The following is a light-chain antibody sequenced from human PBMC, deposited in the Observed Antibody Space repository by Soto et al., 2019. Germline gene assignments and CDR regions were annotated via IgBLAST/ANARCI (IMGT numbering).Light chain of an antibody. V-gene: IGKV4-1*01. Sequence: DIVMTQSPDSRSVSLGERATINCKSSQSVLYSSNNKNYLAWYQQKPGQPTKLLIYWASTRESGVPDRFSGRGSRTDFTLTISSMQAEDVAVYYCQQYYSTLALTFGGGTKVEIK. J-gene: IGKJ4*01. CDR2: WAS. CDR1: QSVLYSSNNKNY. CDR3: QQYYSTLALT.